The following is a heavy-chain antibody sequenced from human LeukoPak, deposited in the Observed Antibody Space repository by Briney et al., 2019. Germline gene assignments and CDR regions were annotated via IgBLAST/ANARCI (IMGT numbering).Heavy chain of an antibody. CDR1: GFTFSSYG. D-gene: IGHD3-16*01. CDR2: IRYDGSNK. CDR3: ARGLGWAYYYYYMDV. J-gene: IGHJ6*03. V-gene: IGHV3-30*02. Sequence: GGSLRLSCAASGFTFSSYGMHWVRQAPGKGLEWVAFIRYDGSNKYYADSVKGRFTISRDNSKNTLYLQMNSLRAEDTAVYYCARGLGWAYYYYYMDVWGKGTTVTVSS.